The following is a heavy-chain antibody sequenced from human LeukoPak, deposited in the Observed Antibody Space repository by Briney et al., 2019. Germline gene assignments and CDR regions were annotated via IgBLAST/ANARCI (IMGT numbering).Heavy chain of an antibody. D-gene: IGHD1-7*01. CDR1: GGSLSGYY. J-gene: IGHJ6*03. CDR3: ARGVSGITGTKALRGHYMDV. V-gene: IGHV4-34*01. Sequence: SETLSLTCAVYGGSLSGYYWSWLRQPPGKGLEWIGEINHSGNTNYNPSLKSRVTISVDTSKNQFSLKLSSVTAADTAVYYCARGVSGITGTKALRGHYMDVWGKGTTVTVSS. CDR2: INHSGNT.